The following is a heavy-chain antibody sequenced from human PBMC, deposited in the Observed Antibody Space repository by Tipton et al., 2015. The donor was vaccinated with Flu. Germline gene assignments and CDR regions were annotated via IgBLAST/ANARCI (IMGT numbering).Heavy chain of an antibody. J-gene: IGHJ5*02. V-gene: IGHV3-11*01. CDR2: ISSSGSTI. D-gene: IGHD3-3*01. Sequence: QVQLVQSGGGLVKPGGSLRLSCAASGFTFSDYYMSWIRQAPGKGLEWVSYISSSGSTIYYADSVKGRFTISRDNAKNSLYLQMNSLRAEDTAVYYCAGDSRPNYDFWSGYSGTDWFDPWGQGTLVTVSS. CDR1: GFTFSDYY. CDR3: AGDSRPNYDFWSGYSGTDWFDP.